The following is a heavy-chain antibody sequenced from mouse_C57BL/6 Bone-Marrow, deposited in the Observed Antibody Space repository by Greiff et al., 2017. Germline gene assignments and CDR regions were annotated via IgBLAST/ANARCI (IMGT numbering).Heavy chain of an antibody. CDR3: ARLRGGSYFDY. CDR2: ISSGGSST. CDR1: GYTFSSYG. Sequence: EVKLVESGGDLVKPGASLKLSCAASGYTFSSYGMSWVRQTPDKRLEWVATISSGGSSTYYTDSVKGRFTISRDNATNTLYLQMSSLKSEDTAMYYCARLRGGSYFDYWGQGTTLTVSS. J-gene: IGHJ2*01. V-gene: IGHV5-6*02. D-gene: IGHD2-12*01.